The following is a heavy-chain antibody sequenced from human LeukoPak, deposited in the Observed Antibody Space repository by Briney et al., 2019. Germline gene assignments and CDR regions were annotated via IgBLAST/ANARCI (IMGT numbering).Heavy chain of an antibody. CDR2: ISAYNGNT. D-gene: IGHD3-3*01. CDR1: GYTFTSYG. Sequence: ASVKVSCKASGYTFTSYGISWVRQAPGQGLEWMGWISAYNGNTNYAQKLQGRVTMTTDTSTSTAYMELSSLRSEDTAVYYCARAPSYDFWSGYYWGWFDPWGQGTLVTVSS. CDR3: ARAPSYDFWSGYYWGWFDP. J-gene: IGHJ5*02. V-gene: IGHV1-18*01.